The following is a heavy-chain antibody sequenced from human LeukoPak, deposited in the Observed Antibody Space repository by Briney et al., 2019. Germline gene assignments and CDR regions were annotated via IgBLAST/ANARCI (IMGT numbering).Heavy chain of an antibody. CDR1: GYTFTNYD. CDR2: MNTNSGNT. J-gene: IGHJ4*02. D-gene: IGHD6-19*01. CDR3: ARWESSGWFPFDY. Sequence: ASVKVSCKASGYTFTNYDINWVRQATGQGLEWMGWMNTNSGNTGYAQKFQGRVTITRDTSINTAYMELSSLRSEDTAVYFCARWESSGWFPFDYWGQGTLVTVSS. V-gene: IGHV1-8*03.